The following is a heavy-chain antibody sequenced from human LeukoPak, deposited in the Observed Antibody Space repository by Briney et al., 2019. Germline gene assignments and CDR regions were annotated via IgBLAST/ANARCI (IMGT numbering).Heavy chain of an antibody. CDR3: AASSGWYIH. J-gene: IGHJ4*02. Sequence: PSETLSLTCTVSGGSISNYYWSWIRQPPGKGLEWIGYIYYSGSTNYNPSLKSRVTISVDTSKNQFSLKLSSVTAADTAVYYCAASSGWYIHWGQGTLVSVSS. V-gene: IGHV4-59*08. CDR2: IYYSGST. CDR1: GGSISNYY. D-gene: IGHD6-19*01.